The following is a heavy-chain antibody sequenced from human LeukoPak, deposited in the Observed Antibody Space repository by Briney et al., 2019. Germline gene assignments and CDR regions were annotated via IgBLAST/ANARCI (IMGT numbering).Heavy chain of an antibody. CDR1: GYTFTGYY. V-gene: IGHV1-2*02. CDR3: ARTGTPTADWFDP. Sequence: ASVKVSCKASGYTFTGYYMHWVRQAPGQGLEWVGWINPDTGGTHYAQKFQGRVTMTRDTSISTAYMELSRLRTDDTAFYYCARTGTPTADWFDPWGQGTLVTVSS. J-gene: IGHJ5*02. CDR2: INPDTGGT. D-gene: IGHD1-1*01.